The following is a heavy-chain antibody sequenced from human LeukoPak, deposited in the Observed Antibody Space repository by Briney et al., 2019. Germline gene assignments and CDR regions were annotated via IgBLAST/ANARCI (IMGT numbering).Heavy chain of an antibody. Sequence: GGSLRLSCAASGFTFSSYGMHWVHQAPGKGLEWVAVISYDGSNKYYADSVKGRFTISRDNSKNTLYLQMNSLRAEDTAVYYCAKDTASHFGGNLDYWGQGTLVTVSS. V-gene: IGHV3-30*18. CDR1: GFTFSSYG. D-gene: IGHD4-23*01. J-gene: IGHJ4*02. CDR3: AKDTASHFGGNLDY. CDR2: ISYDGSNK.